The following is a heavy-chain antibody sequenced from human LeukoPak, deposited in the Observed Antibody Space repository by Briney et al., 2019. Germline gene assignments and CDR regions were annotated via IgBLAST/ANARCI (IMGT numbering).Heavy chain of an antibody. CDR2: IYYSGST. Sequence: SETLSLTCTVSGGSISSYYLSWIRKPPPKGLAWVGYIYYSGSTNYNPSLKSRVTISVDTSKNQFSLKLSSVTAADTAVYYCARARQQWLPISRYIDYWGQGTLVTVSS. CDR3: ARARQQWLPISRYIDY. CDR1: GGSISSYY. V-gene: IGHV4-59*01. J-gene: IGHJ4*02. D-gene: IGHD6-19*01.